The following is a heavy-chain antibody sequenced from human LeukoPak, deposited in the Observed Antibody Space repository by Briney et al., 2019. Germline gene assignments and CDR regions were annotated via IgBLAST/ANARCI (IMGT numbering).Heavy chain of an antibody. V-gene: IGHV4-39*07. J-gene: IGHJ5*02. CDR2: IYTSGST. D-gene: IGHD4-17*01. CDR1: GGSISSSSYY. Sequence: SETLSLTCTVSGGSISSSSYYWGWIRQPPGKGLEWIGSIYTSGSTNYNPSLKTRVTMSVDTSKNQFSLKLSSVTAADTAVYYCARGPLTMTRGFDPWGQGTLVTVSS. CDR3: ARGPLTMTRGFDP.